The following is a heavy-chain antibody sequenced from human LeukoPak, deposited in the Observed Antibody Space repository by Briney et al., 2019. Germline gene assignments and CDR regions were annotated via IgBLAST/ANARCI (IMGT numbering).Heavy chain of an antibody. D-gene: IGHD3-9*01. CDR3: ARAGAVTGY. Sequence: ASVKLSCTASGYTFTSYGISWVRQAPGQGLEWMGWISSNNGNTNYAQNLKGRVTIATDTSTNTAYMELRSLRSDATAVYYCARAGAVTGYWGQGTLVTASS. J-gene: IGHJ4*02. CDR1: GYTFTSYG. V-gene: IGHV1-18*01. CDR2: ISSNNGNT.